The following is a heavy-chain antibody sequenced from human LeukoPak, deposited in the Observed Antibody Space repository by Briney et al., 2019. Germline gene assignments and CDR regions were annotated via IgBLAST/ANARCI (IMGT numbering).Heavy chain of an antibody. D-gene: IGHD3-3*01. Sequence: GGSLRLSCAASGFSFSSFAMSWVRQAPGKGLEWVSYISSSSSTIYYADSVKGRFTISRDNAKNSLYLQMNSLRAEDTAVYYCARGAGYDFWSGYPRYFDYWGQGTLVTVSS. V-gene: IGHV3-48*01. CDR1: GFSFSSFA. J-gene: IGHJ4*02. CDR3: ARGAGYDFWSGYPRYFDY. CDR2: ISSSSSTI.